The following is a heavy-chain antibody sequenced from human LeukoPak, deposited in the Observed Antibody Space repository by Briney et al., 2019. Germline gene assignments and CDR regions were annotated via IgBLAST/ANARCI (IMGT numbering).Heavy chain of an antibody. CDR1: GGSISSSSYY. Sequence: PSETLSLTCTVSGGSISSSSYYWGWIRQPPGKGLEWIGSIYYSGSTYYNPSLKSRVTISVDTSKNQFSLKLSSVTAADTAVYYCARGADYDSSGYLIDYWGQGTLVTVSS. CDR3: ARGADYDSSGYLIDY. CDR2: IYYSGST. D-gene: IGHD3-22*01. V-gene: IGHV4-39*01. J-gene: IGHJ4*02.